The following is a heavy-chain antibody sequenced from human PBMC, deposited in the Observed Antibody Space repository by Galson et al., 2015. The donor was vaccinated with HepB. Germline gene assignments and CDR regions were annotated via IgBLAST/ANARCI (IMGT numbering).Heavy chain of an antibody. CDR2: VYYTGST. CDR1: GGSISTYY. J-gene: IGHJ6*02. D-gene: IGHD3-10*01. Sequence: ETLSLTCTVSGGSISTYYWSWIRQPPGKGLEWIGNVYYTGSTNYNPSLKSRLIISVDTSENQFSLILFSVTAAETAVYYCARDPYFGSENYFSSYGLAVWGQGTTVTVSS. CDR3: ARDPYFGSENYFSSYGLAV. V-gene: IGHV4-59*01.